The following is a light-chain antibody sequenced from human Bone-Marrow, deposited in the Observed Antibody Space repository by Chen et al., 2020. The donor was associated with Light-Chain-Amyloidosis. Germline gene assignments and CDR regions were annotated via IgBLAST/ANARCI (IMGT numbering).Light chain of an antibody. CDR3: QQFSSFPRT. Sequence: DIQLTQAPSFLSASVGDRVTITCRASQGVSSYLAWYQQKTGKAPKLLIYAASTLQRGVPSRFSGAGSGTEFTLTISSLQPEDFATYYCQQFSSFPRTFGQGTKVDIK. CDR2: AAS. J-gene: IGKJ1*01. V-gene: IGKV1-9*01. CDR1: QGVSSY.